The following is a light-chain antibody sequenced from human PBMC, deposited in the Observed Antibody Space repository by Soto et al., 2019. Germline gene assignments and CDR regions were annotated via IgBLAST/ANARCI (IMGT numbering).Light chain of an antibody. V-gene: IGLV2-14*01. Sequence: QSALTQPVSVSGSPGQSITIPCTGTSSDVGGDDFVSWYQQHPGKAPKLLIYEVHFRPSGVSSRFSGSKSGNTASLSISGLQAEDEADYYCTSYTNIKTWVFGGGTKVTVL. CDR1: SSDVGGDDF. CDR3: TSYTNIKTWV. J-gene: IGLJ3*02. CDR2: EVH.